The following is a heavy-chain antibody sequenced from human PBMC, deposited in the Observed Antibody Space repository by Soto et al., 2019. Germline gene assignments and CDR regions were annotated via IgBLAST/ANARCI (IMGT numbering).Heavy chain of an antibody. CDR2: INPSGGST. CDR1: GYTFTSYY. V-gene: IGHV1-46*01. CDR3: ARVSVAGRRFDY. Sequence: QVQLVQSGAEVKKPGASVKVSCKASGYTFTSYYIHWVRQAPGQGLEWMGIINPSGGSTSYAQKFQGRVTMTRDTSTSTVYMELSSLRSEDTAVYYCARVSVAGRRFDYWGQGTLVTVSS. D-gene: IGHD6-19*01. J-gene: IGHJ4*02.